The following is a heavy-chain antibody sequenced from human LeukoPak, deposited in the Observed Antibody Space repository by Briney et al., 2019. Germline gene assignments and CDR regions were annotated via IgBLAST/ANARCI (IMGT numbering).Heavy chain of an antibody. CDR1: GFTFSSYG. Sequence: GGSLRLSCAASGFTFSSYGMSWVRQAPGKGLEWVSAISGSGGSTYYADSVKGRFTISRDNSKNTLYLQMNSLRAEDTAVYYCAKAGRILTGYYPYWGQGTLVTVSS. D-gene: IGHD3-9*01. V-gene: IGHV3-23*01. CDR3: AKAGRILTGYYPY. J-gene: IGHJ4*02. CDR2: ISGSGGST.